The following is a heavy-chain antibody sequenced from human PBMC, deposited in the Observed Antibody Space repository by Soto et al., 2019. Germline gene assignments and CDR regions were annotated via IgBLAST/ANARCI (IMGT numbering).Heavy chain of an antibody. J-gene: IGHJ4*02. CDR2: ISANNGNT. V-gene: IGHV1-18*01. D-gene: IGHD5-18*01. CDR3: ARTDTSMVTFY. CDR1: GYTFISYG. Sequence: ASVKVSCTASGYTFISYGISWVRQAPGQGLEWLGWISANNGNTKYAQSFQGRVSMSTDASTNTAYMELRSLTSDDTAVYYCARTDTSMVTFYWGQGTLVTVSS.